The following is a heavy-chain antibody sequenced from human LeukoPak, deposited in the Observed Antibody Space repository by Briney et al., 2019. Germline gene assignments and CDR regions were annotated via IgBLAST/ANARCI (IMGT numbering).Heavy chain of an antibody. CDR2: ISAYNGNT. J-gene: IGHJ4*02. CDR3: ARARGGGSNPNLNDY. Sequence: ASVKVSCKASGYTFTSYGISWVRQAPGQGLEWMGWISAYNGNTNYAQKLQGRVTMTTDTSTSTAYTELRSLRSDDTAVYYCARARGGGSNPNLNDYWGQGTLVTVSS. D-gene: IGHD2-15*01. V-gene: IGHV1-18*01. CDR1: GYTFTSYG.